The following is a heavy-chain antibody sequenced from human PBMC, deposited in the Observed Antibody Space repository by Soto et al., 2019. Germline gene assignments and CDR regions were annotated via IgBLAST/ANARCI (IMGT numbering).Heavy chain of an antibody. Sequence: GGSLRLSCAASGFTFGDYAMHWGRQAPGKGLEWVSGISWNSGSIGYADSVKGRFTISRDNAKNSLYLQMNSLRAEDTALYYFAKDGSPGASGYYYGMDGWGQGPTVTVSS. CDR1: GFTFGDYA. CDR3: AKDGSPGASGYYYGMDG. CDR2: ISWNSGSI. D-gene: IGHD1-26*01. J-gene: IGHJ6*02. V-gene: IGHV3-9*01.